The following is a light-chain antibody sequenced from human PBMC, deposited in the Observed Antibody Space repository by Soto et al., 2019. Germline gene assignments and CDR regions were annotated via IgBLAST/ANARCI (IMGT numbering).Light chain of an antibody. CDR2: ECS. J-gene: IGLJ3*02. Sequence: QSVLTQPASVSGSPGQSITISCTGTSNDVGSHNLVSWYQQHPGRAPKLMIYECSKRLSGVSNRFSGSNFGNTLSLTISGLHAEDEADYYCYTYVGSSTPWVFGGGTQLTVL. CDR1: SNDVGSHNL. V-gene: IGLV2-23*01. CDR3: YTYVGSSTPWV.